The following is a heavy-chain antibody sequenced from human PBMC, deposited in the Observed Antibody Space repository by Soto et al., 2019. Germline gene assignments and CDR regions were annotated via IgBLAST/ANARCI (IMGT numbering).Heavy chain of an antibody. CDR3: ARVDDSSGYYGVDY. CDR1: GFTFSSYG. V-gene: IGHV3-33*01. D-gene: IGHD3-22*01. CDR2: IWYDGSNK. Sequence: GGSLRLSCAASGFTFSSYGMHWVRQAPGKGLEWVAVIWYDGSNKYYADSVKGRFTISRDNSKNTLYLQMNSLRAEDTAVYYCARVDDSSGYYGVDYWGQGTLVTVSS. J-gene: IGHJ4*02.